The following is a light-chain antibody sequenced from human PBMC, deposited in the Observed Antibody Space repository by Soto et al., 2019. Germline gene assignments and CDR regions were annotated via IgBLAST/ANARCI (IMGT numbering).Light chain of an antibody. J-gene: IGKJ4*01. Sequence: DIQMTQSPSSLSASVGDRVTITCRASQSISTYLNWYQQKPGKAPNLLIYAASSLQSGVPSRFSGSGSGTDFTRTISSLQPDDIATYYCQQSYSTPLTFGGGTKVEIK. V-gene: IGKV1-39*01. CDR3: QQSYSTPLT. CDR2: AAS. CDR1: QSISTY.